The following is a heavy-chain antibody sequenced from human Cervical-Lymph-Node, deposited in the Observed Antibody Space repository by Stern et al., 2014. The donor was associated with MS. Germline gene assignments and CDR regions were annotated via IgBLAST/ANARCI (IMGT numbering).Heavy chain of an antibody. CDR2: VIASRGMR. J-gene: IGHJ4*02. V-gene: IGHV1-69*04. CDR3: GMLGAGIDF. D-gene: IGHD1-26*01. CDR1: GGSLTSYR. Sequence: VQLVQSGTEVKKPGSSVKVSCKASGGSLTSYRLSWVRQAPGQGLEWMGKVIASRGMRSYAQTFQGRVSITADKSANTACLEMRSLTSEDTAVYYCGMLGAGIDFWGQGTLVTVYS.